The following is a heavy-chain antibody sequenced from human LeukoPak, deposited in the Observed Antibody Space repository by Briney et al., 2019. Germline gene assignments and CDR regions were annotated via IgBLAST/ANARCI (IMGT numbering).Heavy chain of an antibody. CDR1: GYTFTSNY. CDR3: AREKEIAATPYYYYGMDV. CDR2: IIPIFGTA. V-gene: IGHV1-69*13. Sequence: SVKVSCKASGYTFTSNYIHWVRQAPGQGLEWMGGIIPIFGTANYAQKFQGRVTITADESTSTAYMELSSLRSEDTAVYYCAREKEIAATPYYYYGMDVWGQGTTVTVSS. J-gene: IGHJ6*02. D-gene: IGHD6-13*01.